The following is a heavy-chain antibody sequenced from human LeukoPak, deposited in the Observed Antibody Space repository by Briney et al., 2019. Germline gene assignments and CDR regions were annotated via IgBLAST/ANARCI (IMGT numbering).Heavy chain of an antibody. CDR2: LGRSGENR. D-gene: IGHD2-2*01. CDR1: GFTFTDYS. CDR3: VKDRPCETCMPMDA. V-gene: IGHV3-23*01. J-gene: IGHJ6*02. Sequence: GGSLRLSCAASGFTFTDYSMSWVRQAPGKGLEWVSGLGRSGENRYYATSVRGRFSISRDNSKDTVYLQMNGLRAEDTAIYYCVKDRPCETCMPMDAWGQGTTVTVSS.